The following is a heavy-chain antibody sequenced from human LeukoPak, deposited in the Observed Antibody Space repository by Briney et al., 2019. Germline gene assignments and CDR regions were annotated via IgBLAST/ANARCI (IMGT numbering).Heavy chain of an antibody. J-gene: IGHJ4*02. CDR1: GFTFSDFA. V-gene: IGHV3-23*01. CDR3: AKDLERGTFYYDSSGYHSPGY. CDR2: TDGTGGDS. Sequence: GGSLRLSCVASGFTFSDFAMSWVRLTPGKRLEWVASTDGTGGDSYYADAVKGRFTISRDDSRDTLYLQMNSLKAEDTAVYYCAKDLERGTFYYDSSGYHSPGYWGQGTLVTVSS. D-gene: IGHD3-22*01.